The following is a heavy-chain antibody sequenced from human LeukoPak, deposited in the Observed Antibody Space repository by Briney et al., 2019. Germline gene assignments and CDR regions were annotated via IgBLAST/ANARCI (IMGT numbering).Heavy chain of an antibody. Sequence: ASVKVSCKASGYTFTGDYIHWVRQAPGQGLEWMGWINPNSGGTNSAQKFQGRVTMTRDTSIITAYMELSRLRSDDTAVYFCARGYYDSSDYEYFQHWGQGTLVTVSS. CDR3: ARGYYDSSDYEYFQH. D-gene: IGHD3-22*01. CDR1: GYTFTGDY. V-gene: IGHV1-2*02. CDR2: INPNSGGT. J-gene: IGHJ1*01.